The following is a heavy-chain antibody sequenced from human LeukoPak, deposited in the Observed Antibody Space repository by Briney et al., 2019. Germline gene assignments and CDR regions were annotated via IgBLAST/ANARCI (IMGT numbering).Heavy chain of an antibody. Sequence: GGSLRLSCAASGFTFSSYGMHWVRQAPGKGLEWVAVISYDGSNKYYADSVKGRFTISRDNSKNTLYVQMISLRAEDTAIYYCARDHYYYDSSGYCDYWGQGTLVTVSS. D-gene: IGHD3-22*01. J-gene: IGHJ4*02. CDR3: ARDHYYYDSSGYCDY. CDR2: ISYDGSNK. CDR1: GFTFSSYG. V-gene: IGHV3-30*03.